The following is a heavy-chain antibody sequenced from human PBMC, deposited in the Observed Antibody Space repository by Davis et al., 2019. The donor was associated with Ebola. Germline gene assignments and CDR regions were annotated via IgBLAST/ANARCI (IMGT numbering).Heavy chain of an antibody. CDR1: GFTFSSYG. CDR2: IRYDGSNK. CDR3: APLETDAFDI. Sequence: GESLKISCAASGFTFSSYGMHWVRQAPGKGLEWVAFIRYDGSNKYYADSVKGRFTISRDNSKNSLYLQMNSLRAEDTAVYYCAPLETDAFDIWGQGTMVTVSS. J-gene: IGHJ3*02. D-gene: IGHD5-24*01. V-gene: IGHV3-30*02.